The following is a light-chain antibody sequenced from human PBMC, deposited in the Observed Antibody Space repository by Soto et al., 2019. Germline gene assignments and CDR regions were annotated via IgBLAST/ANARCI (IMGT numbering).Light chain of an antibody. CDR1: SGHRSNA. CDR2: LNTDGSH. V-gene: IGLV4-69*01. Sequence: QSVLTHSPSASASLGASVKVTCTLSSGHRSNAIAWHQQQQPEKGPRYLMTLNTDGSHIKGDGIPDRFSGSNSGAERYLTISSLQSEDEADYYCQTGGPVLFGGGTKLTVL. CDR3: QTGGPVL. J-gene: IGLJ2*01.